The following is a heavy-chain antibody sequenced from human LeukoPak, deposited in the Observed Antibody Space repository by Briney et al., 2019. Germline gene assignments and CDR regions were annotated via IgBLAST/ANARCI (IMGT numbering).Heavy chain of an antibody. Sequence: SVTVSSKDSGGTFSSYAISWVRQAPGQGVEWMGGIIPIFGAANYAQKFQGRVTIPANKSTSPGYMELSSLRPEEPADNSFPGWWGLKVGFYMWGEGTRVTVSS. CDR1: GGTFSSYA. D-gene: IGHD2-15*01. V-gene: IGHV1-69*06. CDR2: IIPIFGAA. CDR3: PGWWGLKVGFYM. J-gene: IGHJ3*02.